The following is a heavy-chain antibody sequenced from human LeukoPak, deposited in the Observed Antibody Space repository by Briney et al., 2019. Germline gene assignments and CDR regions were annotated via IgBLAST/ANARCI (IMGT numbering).Heavy chain of an antibody. Sequence: GGSLRLSCAASGFIFSNYGMHWVRQAPGKGLEWVAFIPYHGNNEYYADSVRGRFTISRDNSKNTLYLQMNSLRAEDTAVYYCAKDRGSGWALFDYWGQGTLVTVSS. V-gene: IGHV3-30*02. CDR2: IPYHGNNE. CDR1: GFIFSNYG. J-gene: IGHJ4*02. D-gene: IGHD6-19*01. CDR3: AKDRGSGWALFDY.